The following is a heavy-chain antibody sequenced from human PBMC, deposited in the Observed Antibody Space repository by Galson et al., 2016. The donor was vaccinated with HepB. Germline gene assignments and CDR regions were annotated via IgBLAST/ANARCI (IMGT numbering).Heavy chain of an antibody. J-gene: IGHJ6*02. Sequence: SLRLSCAASGLPSSNYGMHWARPAPGKGLAWVTFISNAGSYRHSVDSVKGRFTISRDNSKNTVYLQMKSLRAEDTAVYYCPKGPTGYYYYGMDVWGQGTTVTVSS. D-gene: IGHD1-14*01. V-gene: IGHV3-30*18. CDR1: GLPSSNYG. CDR3: PKGPTGYYYYGMDV. CDR2: ISNAGSYR.